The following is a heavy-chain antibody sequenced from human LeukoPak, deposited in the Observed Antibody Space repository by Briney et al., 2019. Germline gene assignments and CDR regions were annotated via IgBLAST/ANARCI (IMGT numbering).Heavy chain of an antibody. CDR3: ARIVDSSSWYRFFDY. CDR1: GYSFTKSW. CDR2: IYPGDSDT. Sequence: GESLKISCQGSGYSFTKSWVGWVRQMPGKGLEWMGIIYPGDSDTRYSPSFQGQVTISADKSISTAYLQWSSLKASDTAMYYCARIVDSSSWYRFFDYWGQGTLVTVSS. V-gene: IGHV5-51*01. J-gene: IGHJ4*02. D-gene: IGHD6-13*01.